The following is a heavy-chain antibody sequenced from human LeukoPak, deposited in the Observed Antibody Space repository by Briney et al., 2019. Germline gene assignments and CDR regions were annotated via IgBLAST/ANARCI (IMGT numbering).Heavy chain of an antibody. J-gene: IGHJ4*02. D-gene: IGHD1-1*01. Sequence: ASVKVSCKASGYTFTSYDINWVRQATGQGLEWMGWMNPNSGNTGSAQKFQGRVTMTRNTSISTVYMELSSLTSEDTAVYYCARGNDDGYYFDYWGQGTLVTVSS. CDR2: MNPNSGNT. CDR1: GYTFTSYD. CDR3: ARGNDDGYYFDY. V-gene: IGHV1-8*01.